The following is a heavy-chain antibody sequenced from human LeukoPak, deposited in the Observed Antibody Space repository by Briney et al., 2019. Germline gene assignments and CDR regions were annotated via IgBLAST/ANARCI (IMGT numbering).Heavy chain of an antibody. CDR3: ARVTVTKLSASYYYYYMDV. CDR2: ISSSGSTI. D-gene: IGHD4-17*01. CDR1: GFTFSSYS. Sequence: GGSLRLSCAASGFTFSSYSMNWVRQAPGKGLEWVSYISSSGSTIYYADSVKGRFTISRDNAKNSLYLQMNSLRAEDTAVYYCARVTVTKLSASYYYYYMDVWGKGTTVTISS. J-gene: IGHJ6*03. V-gene: IGHV3-48*04.